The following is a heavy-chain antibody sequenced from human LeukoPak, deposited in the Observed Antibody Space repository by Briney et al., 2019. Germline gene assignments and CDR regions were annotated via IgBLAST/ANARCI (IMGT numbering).Heavy chain of an antibody. J-gene: IGHJ4*02. CDR3: ARDLIGEFDYDSTGGGNYFDY. D-gene: IGHD3-22*01. Sequence: PSETLSLTCAVYGGSFSGYYWSWIRQPPGKGLEWIGEINHSGSTNYNPSLKSRVTMSTDPSKNQFSLKLSSVTAADTAVYYCARDLIGEFDYDSTGGGNYFDYWGQGTLVTVSS. CDR1: GGSFSGYY. V-gene: IGHV4-34*01. CDR2: INHSGST.